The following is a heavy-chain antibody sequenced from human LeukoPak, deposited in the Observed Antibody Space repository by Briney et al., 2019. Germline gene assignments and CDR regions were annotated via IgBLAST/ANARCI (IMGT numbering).Heavy chain of an antibody. CDR3: ARDASYYGMDV. J-gene: IGHJ6*02. Sequence: GGSLRLSCEASGFTVSSNYMSWVRQAPGKGLEWVSVIYSGGSTYYADSVKGRFTISRDNSKNTLYLQMNSLRAEDTAVYYCARDASYYGMDVWGQGTTVTVSS. V-gene: IGHV3-53*01. CDR1: GFTVSSNY. CDR2: IYSGGST.